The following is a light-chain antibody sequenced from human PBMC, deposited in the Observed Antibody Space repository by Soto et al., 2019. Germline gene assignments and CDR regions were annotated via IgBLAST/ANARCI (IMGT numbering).Light chain of an antibody. J-gene: IGKJ1*01. Sequence: DFQMTQAPSSLSASGGEIVTITCRASQNIRSRLAWFQQKPGKAPKLLIYDASNLETGVPSRFSGSGSGTDFTFTISSLQPEDIATYYCQQYDNLPRTFGQGTKVDIK. CDR1: QNIRSR. CDR2: DAS. CDR3: QQYDNLPRT. V-gene: IGKV1-33*01.